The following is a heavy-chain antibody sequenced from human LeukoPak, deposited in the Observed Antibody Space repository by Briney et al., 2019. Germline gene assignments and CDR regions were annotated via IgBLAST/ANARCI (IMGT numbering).Heavy chain of an antibody. CDR1: GYTFTSYD. V-gene: IGHV1-8*03. CDR2: MKPNSGNT. CDR3: ARGVAGTSVHLNYYYYYMDV. D-gene: IGHD6-19*01. J-gene: IGHJ6*03. Sequence: ASVTVSCKASGYTFTSYDINWVRQAPGQGLEWMGWMKPNSGNTVYAQTLQGRVTITRNTSISTAYMEMSSLRSEDTAVYYCARGVAGTSVHLNYYYYYMDVWGKGTTVTVSS.